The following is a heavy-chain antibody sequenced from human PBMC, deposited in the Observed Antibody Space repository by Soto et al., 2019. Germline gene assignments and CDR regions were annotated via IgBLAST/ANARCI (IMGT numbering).Heavy chain of an antibody. J-gene: IGHJ4*02. Sequence: GGSLRLSCAASGFTFNHYWMAWVRQAPGKGLEWVANIKQDGSEKYYVDSVKGRFTISRDNAKNSVYLQMNSLRAEDTAVYYCATHSFDNLSAGDSWGQGTLVTVSS. CDR1: GFTFNHYW. CDR2: IKQDGSEK. V-gene: IGHV3-7*01. D-gene: IGHD5-18*01. CDR3: ATHSFDNLSAGDS.